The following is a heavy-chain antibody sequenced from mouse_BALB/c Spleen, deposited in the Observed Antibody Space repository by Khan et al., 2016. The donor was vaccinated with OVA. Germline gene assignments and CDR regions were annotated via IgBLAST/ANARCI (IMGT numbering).Heavy chain of an antibody. CDR1: GYTFTNYV. CDR3: ARYASSAYYAMDY. D-gene: IGHD1-1*01. J-gene: IGHJ4*01. CDR2: INPYNDGT. Sequence: VRLQQSGPELVKPGASVKMSCKASGYTFTNYVMHWVKQKPGQGLEWIGYINPYNDGTKYSEKFKGKATLTSDKSSSTAYMELSSLTSEDSAVYYCARYASSAYYAMDYWGQGTSVTVSS. V-gene: IGHV1S136*01.